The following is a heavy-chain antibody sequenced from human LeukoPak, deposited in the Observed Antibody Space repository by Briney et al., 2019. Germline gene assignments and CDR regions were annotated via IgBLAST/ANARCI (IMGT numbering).Heavy chain of an antibody. D-gene: IGHD6-19*01. CDR2: ISYDGSNK. CDR3: ALMLIAVAGTGDDAFDI. Sequence: GGSLRLSCAASGFTFSSYGMHWVRQAPGKGLEWVAVISYDGSNKYYADSVKGRFTISRDNSKNTLYLQMNSLRAEDTAVYYCALMLIAVAGTGDDAFDIWGQGTMVTVSS. J-gene: IGHJ3*02. CDR1: GFTFSSYG. V-gene: IGHV3-30*03.